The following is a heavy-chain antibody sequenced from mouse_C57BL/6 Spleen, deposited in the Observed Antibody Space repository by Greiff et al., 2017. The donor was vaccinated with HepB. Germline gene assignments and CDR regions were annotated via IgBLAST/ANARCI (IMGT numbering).Heavy chain of an antibody. CDR2: IYPRSGNT. CDR3: ARCGEYYGGFDY. CDR1: GYTFTSYG. J-gene: IGHJ2*01. V-gene: IGHV1-81*01. D-gene: IGHD1-1*01. Sequence: QVQLQQSGAELARPGASVKLSCKASGYTFTSYGISWVKQRTGQGLEWIGEIYPRSGNTYYNEKFKGKATLTADKSSSTAYMGLRSLTSEDSAVYFCARCGEYYGGFDYWGQGTTLTVSS.